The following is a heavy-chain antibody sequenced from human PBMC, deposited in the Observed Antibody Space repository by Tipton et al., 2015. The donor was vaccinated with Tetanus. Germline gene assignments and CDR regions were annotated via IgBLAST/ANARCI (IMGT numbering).Heavy chain of an antibody. J-gene: IGHJ4*02. Sequence: SLRLSCAASGFPFSDYTMYWVRHAPGKGLEWVALISHDGTDNFYADSVKGRFTISRDNSKDTLFLQMTGLRTEDTAMYYCVRVGGSGRYYNLLTLQYWGQGTLVTVAS. CDR3: VRVGGSGRYYNLLTLQY. CDR2: ISHDGTDN. D-gene: IGHD3-10*01. V-gene: IGHV3-30*04. CDR1: GFPFSDYT.